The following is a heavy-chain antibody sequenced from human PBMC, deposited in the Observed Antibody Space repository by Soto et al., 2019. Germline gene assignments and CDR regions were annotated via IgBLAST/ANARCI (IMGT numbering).Heavy chain of an antibody. CDR2: ISSSSSSI. CDR3: ARVTYYDDSRGSNWLDP. D-gene: IGHD3-22*01. J-gene: IGHJ5*02. Sequence: PGGSLRLSCAASGFTFSSYSMNWVRQAPGKGLEWVSSISSSSSSIYYPDSVRGRSTVSRDNAKYLLNLKMNSLMAENTAVDYYARVTYYDDSRGSNWLDPWGQGTLVTVSS. V-gene: IGHV3-21*01. CDR1: GFTFSSYS.